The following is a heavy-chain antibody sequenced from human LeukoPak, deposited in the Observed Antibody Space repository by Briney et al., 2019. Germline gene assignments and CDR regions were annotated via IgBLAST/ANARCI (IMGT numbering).Heavy chain of an antibody. J-gene: IGHJ5*02. CDR1: GFTFSSYD. CDR3: ARGPPLFDP. V-gene: IGHV3-48*01. Sequence: GGSLRLSCAASGFTFSSYDMNWIRQAPGKGLEWVSYISISSSTIYYADSVKGRFTISRDNAKNSLYLQMNSLRAEDTAIYYCARGPPLFDPWGQGTLVTVSS. CDR2: ISISSSTI.